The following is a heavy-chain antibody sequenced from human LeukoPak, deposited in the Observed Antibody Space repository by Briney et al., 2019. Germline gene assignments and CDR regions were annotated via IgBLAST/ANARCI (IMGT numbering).Heavy chain of an antibody. CDR2: VYYSGGT. CDR1: RGSLSSSNYY. CDR3: ARQPGGYSGPFDY. D-gene: IGHD5-12*01. Sequence: SETLSLTCSVSRGSLSSSNYYWGWIRQHPGKGLEWVASVYYSGGTYYNPSLESRVTMSVDTSKNQFSLKLSSMTAADTAVYYCARQPGGYSGPFDYWGQGTLVTVSS. V-gene: IGHV4-39*01. J-gene: IGHJ4*02.